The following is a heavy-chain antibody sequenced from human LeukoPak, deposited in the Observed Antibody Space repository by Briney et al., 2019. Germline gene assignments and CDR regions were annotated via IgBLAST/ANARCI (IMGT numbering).Heavy chain of an antibody. Sequence: GGSLRLSCAASGFTFSSYSMNWVRQAPGKGLEWVSSISSSSSYVYYADSVKGRFTISRDNAKNSLYLQMNSLRAEDTAVYYCARDAVLIGLDYWGQGTLVTVSS. CDR3: ARDAVLIGLDY. CDR1: GFTFSSYS. CDR2: ISSSSSYV. J-gene: IGHJ4*02. V-gene: IGHV3-21*01.